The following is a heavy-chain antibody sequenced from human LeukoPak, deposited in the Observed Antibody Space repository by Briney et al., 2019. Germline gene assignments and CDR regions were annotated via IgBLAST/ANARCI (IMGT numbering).Heavy chain of an antibody. CDR1: GFTFSSYG. J-gene: IGHJ4*02. CDR2: ISYDGSNK. V-gene: IGHV3-30*19. D-gene: IGHD2-21*01. CDR3: ARDLLDCGGPKCSDY. Sequence: PGGSLRLSCAASGFTFSSYGMHWVRQAPGKGLEWVSLISYDGSNKYYSDSVKGRFTISRDNSKNTLYLQMNSLRTEDTAVYYCARDLLDCGGPKCSDYGGQGTLVTVSS.